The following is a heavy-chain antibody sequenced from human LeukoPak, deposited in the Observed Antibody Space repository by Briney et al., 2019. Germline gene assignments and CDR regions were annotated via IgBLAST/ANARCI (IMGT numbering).Heavy chain of an antibody. J-gene: IGHJ4*02. CDR2: INHSGST. Sequence: KPSETLSLTCAVYGGSFSGYYWSWIRQPPGKGLEWIGEINHSGSTNYNPSLKSRVTISVDTSKNQFSLKLSSVTAADTAVYYCARVAYSGSYYFDYWGRGTLVTVSS. D-gene: IGHD1-26*01. V-gene: IGHV4-34*01. CDR3: ARVAYSGSYYFDY. CDR1: GGSFSGYY.